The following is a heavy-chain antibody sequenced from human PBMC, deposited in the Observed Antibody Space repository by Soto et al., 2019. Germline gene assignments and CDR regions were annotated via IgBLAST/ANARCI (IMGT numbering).Heavy chain of an antibody. Sequence: QVQLQESGPGLVKPSETLSLICTVSGDSISSYYWSWIRQPPGKGLEWIGYIYYSGSTNYNPSLKSRVTISVDTSKNQFSLKLSSVTAADTAVYYCARFPRGYSYGHFDYWGQGTLVTVSS. V-gene: IGHV4-59*01. CDR3: ARFPRGYSYGHFDY. CDR1: GDSISSYY. D-gene: IGHD5-18*01. J-gene: IGHJ4*02. CDR2: IYYSGST.